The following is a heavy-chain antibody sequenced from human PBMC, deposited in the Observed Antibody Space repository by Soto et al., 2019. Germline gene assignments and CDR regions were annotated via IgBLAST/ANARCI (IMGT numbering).Heavy chain of an antibody. CDR2: ISSTGGST. J-gene: IGHJ3*02. CDR1: SFTFSNYA. V-gene: IGHV3-23*01. D-gene: IGHD3-10*01. CDR3: ARHGVETVLVRNAFDI. Sequence: RLSCAASSFTFSNYAMSWVRQAPGKGLEWVSGISSTGGSTYYADSVKGRFTISRDNSKNTLDLQMSSLRAEDTAIYYCARHGVETVLVRNAFDIWGQGTMVTVSS.